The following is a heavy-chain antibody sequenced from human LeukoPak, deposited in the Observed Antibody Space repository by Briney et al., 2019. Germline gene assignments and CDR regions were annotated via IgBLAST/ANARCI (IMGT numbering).Heavy chain of an antibody. CDR2: IFYSGIT. D-gene: IGHD6-19*01. CDR3: VRDQIPEYFYSSGWYADY. CDR1: GGSISSNNYY. V-gene: IGHV4-39*07. Sequence: KPSETLSLTCTVFGGSISSNNYYWGWIRQPPGKGLEWIGSIFYSGITYYNPSLKSRITISVDTSKNQFSLKLSSVTAADTAMYYCVRDQIPEYFYSSGWYADYWGRGTLVTVSS. J-gene: IGHJ4*02.